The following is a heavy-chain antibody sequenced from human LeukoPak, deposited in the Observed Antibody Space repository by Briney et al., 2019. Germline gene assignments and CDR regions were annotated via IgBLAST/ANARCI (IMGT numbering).Heavy chain of an antibody. Sequence: ASVKVSCKASGYTFTSYGISWVRQAPGQGLEWMGLISAYNGNTNYAQKLQGRVTITTDTSTSTAYMELRSLRSHDTAVYYCARDSDFWSGYSFYYYGMDVWGQGTTVTVSS. J-gene: IGHJ6*02. D-gene: IGHD3-3*01. V-gene: IGHV1-18*01. CDR2: ISAYNGNT. CDR1: GYTFTSYG. CDR3: ARDSDFWSGYSFYYYGMDV.